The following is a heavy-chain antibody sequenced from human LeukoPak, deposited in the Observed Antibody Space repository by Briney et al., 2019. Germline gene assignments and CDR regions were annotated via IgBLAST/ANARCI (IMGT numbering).Heavy chain of an antibody. D-gene: IGHD2/OR15-2a*01. CDR2: IYYSGST. J-gene: IGHJ4*02. V-gene: IGHV4-38-2*02. CDR3: ARILYSNNIDY. Sequence: SETLSLTCTVSGYSISSGYYWGWIRQPPGKGLEWIGSIYYSGSTYYNPSLKSRVTISVDTSKNQFSLKLNSVTAADTAVYYCARILYSNNIDYWGQGTLVTVSS. CDR1: GYSISSGYY.